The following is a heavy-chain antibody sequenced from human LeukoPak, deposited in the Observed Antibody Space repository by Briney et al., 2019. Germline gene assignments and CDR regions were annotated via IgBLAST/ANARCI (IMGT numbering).Heavy chain of an antibody. CDR3: AREDAVSSDDAFDL. V-gene: IGHV4-39*07. J-gene: IGHJ3*01. D-gene: IGHD6-19*01. CDR2: IYYSGST. Sequence: SETLSLTCTVSGASISSSSYYWGWIRQPPGKGLEWIGSIYYSGSTYYNPSLKSRVTISVDTSKNQFSLSLSAVTAADTAMYYCAREDAVSSDDAFDLWGQGTMVTVS. CDR1: GASISSSSYY.